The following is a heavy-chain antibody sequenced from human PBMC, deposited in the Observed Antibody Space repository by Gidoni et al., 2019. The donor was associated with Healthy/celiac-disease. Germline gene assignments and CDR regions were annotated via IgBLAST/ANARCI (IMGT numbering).Heavy chain of an antibody. CDR2: ISSSSSYI. J-gene: IGHJ6*02. Sequence: EVQLVESGGGLVKPGGSLRLSCAASGFTFSSYSMNWVRQAPGKGLEWVSSISSSSSYIYYADSVKGRFTISRDNAKNSLYLQMNSLRAEDTAVYYCARARGLSGYGRNYYGMDVWGQGTTVTVSS. V-gene: IGHV3-21*01. D-gene: IGHD5-12*01. CDR3: ARARGLSGYGRNYYGMDV. CDR1: GFTFSSYS.